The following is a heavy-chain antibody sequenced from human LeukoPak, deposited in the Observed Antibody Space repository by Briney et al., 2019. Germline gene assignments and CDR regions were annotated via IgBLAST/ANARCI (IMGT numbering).Heavy chain of an antibody. J-gene: IGHJ5*02. Sequence: PGGSLRLSCAASGFTFSTYSINWVRQAPGKGLEWVGRIKSKTDTGTTDYAAPVKGRFTISRDDLKNTLYLQMNSLKTEDTAVYYCTTEHWFDPWGQGTLVTVSS. CDR3: TTEHWFDP. CDR2: IKSKTDTGTT. CDR1: GFTFSTYS. V-gene: IGHV3-15*01.